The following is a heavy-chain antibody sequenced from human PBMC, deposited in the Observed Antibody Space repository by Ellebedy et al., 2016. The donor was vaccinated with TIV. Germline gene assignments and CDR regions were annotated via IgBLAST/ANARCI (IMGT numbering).Heavy chain of an antibody. CDR3: AREYGFYYYYGMDV. J-gene: IGHJ6*02. V-gene: IGHV3-33*01. Sequence: GESLKISCAASGFTFSSYCMHWVRQAPGKGLEWVAVIWYEGSNKYYADSVKGRFTISRDNSKNTLYLQMNSLRAEDTAVYYCAREYGFYYYYGMDVWGQGTTVTVSS. CDR2: IWYEGSNK. D-gene: IGHD3-3*01. CDR1: GFTFSSYC.